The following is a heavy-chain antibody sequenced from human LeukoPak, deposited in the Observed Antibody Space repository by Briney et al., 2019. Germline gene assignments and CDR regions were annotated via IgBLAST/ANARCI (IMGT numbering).Heavy chain of an antibody. J-gene: IGHJ5*02. V-gene: IGHV1-69*13. Sequence: SVKVSCKASGGTFSNYAISWVRQAPGQGLEWMGGIIPNFGTANYAQKFQGRVTITADESTRTAYMELSSLRSEDTAVYYCARVTGGRYCSTTSCYTRGWFDPWGQGTLVTVSS. D-gene: IGHD2-2*02. CDR2: IIPNFGTA. CDR3: ARVTGGRYCSTTSCYTRGWFDP. CDR1: GGTFSNYA.